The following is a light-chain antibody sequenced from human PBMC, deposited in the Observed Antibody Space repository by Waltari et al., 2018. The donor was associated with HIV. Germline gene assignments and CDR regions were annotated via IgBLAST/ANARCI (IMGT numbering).Light chain of an antibody. CDR3: CSYAGSYTLV. V-gene: IGLV2-11*01. CDR1: SSDVGGSKY. J-gene: IGLJ3*02. CDR2: DVT. Sequence: QSALTQPRSVSGSPGQSVTISCTGTSSDVGGSKYVSWYQHHPAKAPKLMIYDVTKRPSGVPDRFSGSKSVNTASLTISGLEAEDEADYYCCSYAGSYTLVFGGGTKLTVL.